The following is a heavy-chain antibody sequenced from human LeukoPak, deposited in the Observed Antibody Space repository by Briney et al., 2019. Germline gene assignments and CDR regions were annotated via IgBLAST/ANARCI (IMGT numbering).Heavy chain of an antibody. CDR1: GGSFSGYY. J-gene: IGHJ4*02. D-gene: IGHD4-11*01. Sequence: PSVTLSLTCAVYGGSFSGYYWSWIRQPPGKGLEWSGEINHSGSTNYNPSLKSRVTISVDKSKNQFSLKLSSVTAADTAVYYCARRSTVTIPFGYWGQGTLVTVSS. V-gene: IGHV4-34*01. CDR2: INHSGST. CDR3: ARRSTVTIPFGY.